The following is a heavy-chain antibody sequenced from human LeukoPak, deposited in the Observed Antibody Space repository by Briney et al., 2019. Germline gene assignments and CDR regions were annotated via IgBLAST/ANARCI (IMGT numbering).Heavy chain of an antibody. Sequence: GGSLRLSCSASGFAFSSFPMHWVRQAPGKGLEYVSVIRSNGENTDYADSVKGRFTISRDNSKNTLYLHMGSLRPEDTAVYYCVKTRVGGGWYGYYLDYWGQGTLVTVSS. CDR1: GFAFSSFP. V-gene: IGHV3-64D*09. CDR2: IRSNGENT. D-gene: IGHD6-19*01. CDR3: VKTRVGGGWYGYYLDY. J-gene: IGHJ4*02.